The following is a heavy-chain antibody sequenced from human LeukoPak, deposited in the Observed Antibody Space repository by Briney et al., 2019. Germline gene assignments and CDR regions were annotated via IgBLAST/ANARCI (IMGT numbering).Heavy chain of an antibody. CDR1: GYTFTSYT. J-gene: IGHJ6*02. D-gene: IGHD3-3*01. Sequence: ASVKVSCKASGYTFTSYTMHWVRQAPGQRLEWMGWIIPGNGNTKYSQKFQGRVTITRDTSASTAYMELRSLRSDDTAVYYCARDATYDFWSGYSKNYYYYGMDVWGQGTTVTVSS. CDR3: ARDATYDFWSGYSKNYYYYGMDV. V-gene: IGHV1-3*01. CDR2: IIPGNGNT.